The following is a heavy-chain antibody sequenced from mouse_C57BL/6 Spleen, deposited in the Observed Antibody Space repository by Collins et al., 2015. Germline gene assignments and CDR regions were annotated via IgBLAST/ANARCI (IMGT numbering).Heavy chain of an antibody. Sequence: PSQSLSITCTVSGFSLTSYGVHWVRQSPGKGLEWLGVIWRGGSTDYNAAFMSRLSITKDNSKSQVFFKMNSLQADDTAIYYCAKEDYYGSSYYYAMDYWGQGTSVTVSS. D-gene: IGHD1-1*01. J-gene: IGHJ4*01. CDR1: GFSLTSYG. CDR3: AKEDYYGSSYYYAMDY. CDR2: IWRGGST. V-gene: IGHV2-5*01.